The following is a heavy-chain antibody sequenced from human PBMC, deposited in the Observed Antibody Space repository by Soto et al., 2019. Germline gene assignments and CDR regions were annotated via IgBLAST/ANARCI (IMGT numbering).Heavy chain of an antibody. CDR1: GFTFSSYA. D-gene: IGHD3-9*01. J-gene: IGHJ3*02. CDR3: ARDRKGSWIRDFDWIWGCAFDI. Sequence: QVQLVESGGGVVQPGRSLRLSCAASGFTFSSYAMHWVRQAPGKGLEWVAVISYDGSNKYYADSVKGRFTISRDNSKNTLYLQMNSLRAEDTAVYYCARDRKGSWIRDFDWIWGCAFDIWGQGTMVTVSS. CDR2: ISYDGSNK. V-gene: IGHV3-30-3*01.